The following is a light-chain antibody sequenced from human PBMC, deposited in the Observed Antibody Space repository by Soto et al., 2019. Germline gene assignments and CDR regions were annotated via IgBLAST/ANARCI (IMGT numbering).Light chain of an antibody. V-gene: IGKV3-11*01. CDR1: QRIGSY. Sequence: ETVLTPSPATLSLSPGERATLSSRASQRIGSYLVWYQQKPGQAPRLLIYDASKRAPGIPAMFRGRGSGTDFTLTISSLEVEDFAINYCKKRRNSPFTFGPWAKVDTK. CDR2: DAS. J-gene: IGKJ3*01. CDR3: KKRRNSPFT.